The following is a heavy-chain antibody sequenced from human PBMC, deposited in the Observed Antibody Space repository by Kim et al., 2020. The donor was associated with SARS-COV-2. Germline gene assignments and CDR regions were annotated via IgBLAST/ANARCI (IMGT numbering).Heavy chain of an antibody. CDR3: AKCGYYDSSAYYYFDY. J-gene: IGHJ4*02. CDR2: ISASGGNT. V-gene: IGHV3-23*01. CDR1: GFTFSSYA. D-gene: IGHD3-22*01. Sequence: GGSLRLSCAASGFTFSSYAMSWVRQPPGKGLEWVSAISASGGNTYYADSVKGRFTISRDNSKNTLYLQMNSLRADDTAVYYCAKCGYYDSSAYYYFDYWGQGTLVTVSS.